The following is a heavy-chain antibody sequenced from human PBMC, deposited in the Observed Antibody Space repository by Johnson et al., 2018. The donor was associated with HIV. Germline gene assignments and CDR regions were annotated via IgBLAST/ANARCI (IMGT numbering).Heavy chain of an antibody. CDR3: ARDGGETVVGSGAFDI. V-gene: IGHV3-20*04. CDR2: INWNGGST. Sequence: VQLVESGGGVVRPGGSLRLSCAASGFTFDDHDMNWVRQVPGKGLEWVSGINWNGGSTGYADSVKGRFTISRDNAKNSLYLQMNSLRAEDTAVYYCARDGGETVVGSGAFDIWGQGTMVTVSS. CDR1: GFTFDDHD. J-gene: IGHJ3*02. D-gene: IGHD4-23*01.